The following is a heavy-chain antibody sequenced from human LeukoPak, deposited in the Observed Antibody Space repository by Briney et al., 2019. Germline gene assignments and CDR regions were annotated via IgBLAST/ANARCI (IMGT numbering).Heavy chain of an antibody. CDR2: INPNSGGT. J-gene: IGHJ4*02. V-gene: IGHV1-2*02. CDR3: ARDPYYYDSSEMGSFVY. D-gene: IGHD3-22*01. Sequence: ASVKVSCKASGYTFTGYYMHWVRQAPGQGLEWMGWINPNSGGTNYAQKFQGRVTMTRDTSISTAYMELSRLRSDDTAVYYCARDPYYYDSSEMGSFVYWGQGTLVTVSS. CDR1: GYTFTGYY.